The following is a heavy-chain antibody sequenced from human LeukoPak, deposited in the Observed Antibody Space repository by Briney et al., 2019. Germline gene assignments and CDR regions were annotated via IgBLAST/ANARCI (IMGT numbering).Heavy chain of an antibody. J-gene: IGHJ3*02. CDR3: AKDRYGDYGPFDN. CDR1: GFNFNSHG. V-gene: IGHV3-30*18. Sequence: GRSLRLSCAASGFNFNSHGMHWVRQAPGKGLEWVALIPSDGSYTYYADSVKGRFTISRVNSKNTLSLQMNSVRPDDTAVYYCAKDRYGDYGPFDNWGQGTMVTVSS. CDR2: IPSDGSYT. D-gene: IGHD4-17*01.